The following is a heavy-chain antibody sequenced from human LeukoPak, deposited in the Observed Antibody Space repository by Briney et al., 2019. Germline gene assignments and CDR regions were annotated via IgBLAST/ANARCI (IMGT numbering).Heavy chain of an antibody. CDR2: INQDGSEK. Sequence: GGSLRLSCAASGFTFSSYWMSWVRQAPGKGLEWVANINQDGSEKYYVDSVKGRFAISRENAKNSLYLQMNSLRAEDTSVYYCASSPLPYYESGGSFWYYMDVWGKGTTVTVSS. CDR3: ASSPLPYYESGGSFWYYMDV. CDR1: GFTFSSYW. J-gene: IGHJ6*03. D-gene: IGHD3-10*01. V-gene: IGHV3-7*01.